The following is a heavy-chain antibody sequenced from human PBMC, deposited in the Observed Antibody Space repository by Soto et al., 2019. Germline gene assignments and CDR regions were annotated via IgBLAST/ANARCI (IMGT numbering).Heavy chain of an antibody. V-gene: IGHV4-39*01. D-gene: IGHD3-3*01. Sequence: SETLSLTCTVSGGSISRSSDYWGWIRQPPGKGLEWIGSINYSGSTYHNPSLKSRATISVDTSKNQFSLKLNSVTAADTAVYYCARQAFGVVTEYNWFDPWGQGTLVTVSS. CDR3: ARQAFGVVTEYNWFDP. J-gene: IGHJ5*02. CDR2: INYSGST. CDR1: GGSISRSSDY.